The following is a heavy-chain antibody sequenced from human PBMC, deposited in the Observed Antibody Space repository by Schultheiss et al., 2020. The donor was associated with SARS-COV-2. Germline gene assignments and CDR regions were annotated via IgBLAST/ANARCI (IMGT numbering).Heavy chain of an antibody. CDR2: IYYSGST. V-gene: IGHV4-30-4*01. CDR3: ARHGYCSGGSCYSGYFDY. D-gene: IGHD2-15*01. J-gene: IGHJ4*02. Sequence: SETLSLTCTVSGGSISSGDYYWSWIRQPPGKGLEWIGYIYYSGSTYYNPSLKSRVTISVDTSKNQFSLKLSSVTAADTAVYYCARHGYCSGGSCYSGYFDYWGQGTLVTVSS. CDR1: GGSISSGDYY.